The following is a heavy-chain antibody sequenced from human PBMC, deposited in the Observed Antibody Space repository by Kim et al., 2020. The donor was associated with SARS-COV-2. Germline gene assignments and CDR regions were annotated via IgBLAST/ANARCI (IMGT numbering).Heavy chain of an antibody. J-gene: IGHJ3*02. CDR1: GGSISSYY. V-gene: IGHV4-59*13. D-gene: IGHD2-21*01. Sequence: TLSLTCTVSGGSISSYYWSWIRQPPGKGLEWIGYIYYSGSTNYNPSLKSRVTISVDTSKNQFSLKLSSVTAADTAVYYCARDATYCGGDCYSGAFDIWGQGTMVTVSS. CDR3: ARDATYCGGDCYSGAFDI. CDR2: IYYSGST.